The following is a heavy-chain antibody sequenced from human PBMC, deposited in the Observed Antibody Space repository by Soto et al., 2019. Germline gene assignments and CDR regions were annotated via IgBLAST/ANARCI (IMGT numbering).Heavy chain of an antibody. CDR1: GYIFAGYY. CDR3: ARVRNERVYYAMDV. J-gene: IGHJ6*02. Sequence: ASVKVSCKASGYIFAGYYMHWLRQAPGQGLEWMGWVSPNSGNTEYAQKFQGRVTMTRDTSITTFYTELKSLRSDDTAVYYCARVRNERVYYAMDVSGQGTTVTVSS. CDR2: VSPNSGNT. V-gene: IGHV1-2*02. D-gene: IGHD1-1*01.